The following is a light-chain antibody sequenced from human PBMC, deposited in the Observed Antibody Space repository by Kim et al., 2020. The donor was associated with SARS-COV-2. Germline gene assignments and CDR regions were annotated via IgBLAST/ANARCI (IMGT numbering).Light chain of an antibody. J-gene: IGLJ1*01. CDR3: SSYAGSNNFEV. Sequence: QSVTISCPGTSSDFVGYNYVSWYQQHPGKAPNLMIYEVSKRPSGVPDRFSGSKSGNTASLTVSGLQAEDEADYYCSSYAGSNNFEVFGTGTKVTVL. V-gene: IGLV2-8*01. CDR1: SSDFVGYNY. CDR2: EVS.